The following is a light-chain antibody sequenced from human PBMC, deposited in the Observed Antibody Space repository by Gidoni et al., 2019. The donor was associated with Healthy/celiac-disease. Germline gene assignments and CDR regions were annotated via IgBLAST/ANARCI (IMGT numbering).Light chain of an antibody. J-gene: IGLJ1*01. Sequence: QSALTQPASVSGSPGQSITISCTGTSSDVGGYNYVSWYQQHPGKAPKIMIYEVSNRPSGVSNRFSGSKSGNTASLTISGLQAEDEADYYCSSYTSSSTPFYVFGTGTKVTVL. CDR2: EVS. V-gene: IGLV2-14*01. CDR1: SSDVGGYNY. CDR3: SSYTSSSTPFYV.